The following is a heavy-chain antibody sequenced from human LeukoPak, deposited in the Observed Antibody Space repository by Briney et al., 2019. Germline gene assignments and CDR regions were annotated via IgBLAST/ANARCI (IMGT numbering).Heavy chain of an antibody. D-gene: IGHD3-10*02. CDR2: ISSSGRTT. CDR3: AELGITMIGGV. CDR1: GFTFSSYE. J-gene: IGHJ6*04. V-gene: IGHV3-48*03. Sequence: GGSLRLSCAASGFTFSSYEMNWVRQAPGKGLEWVSYISSSGRTTYYADSVKGRFTISRDNAKNSLYLQMNSLRAEDTAVYYCAELGITMIGGVWGKGTTVTTSS.